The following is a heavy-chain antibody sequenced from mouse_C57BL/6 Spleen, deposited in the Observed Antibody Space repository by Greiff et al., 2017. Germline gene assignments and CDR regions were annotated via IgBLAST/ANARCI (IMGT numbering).Heavy chain of an antibody. CDR3: ARGSNYDDYAMDY. Sequence: EVKLVESGGGLVKPGGSLKLSCAASGFTFSDYGMHWVRQAPEKGLEWVAYISSGSSTIYYADTVKGRFTISRDNAKNPLFLQMTSLRSEDTAMYYCARGSNYDDYAMDYWGQGTSVTVSS. CDR1: GFTFSDYG. V-gene: IGHV5-17*01. D-gene: IGHD2-5*01. CDR2: ISSGSSTI. J-gene: IGHJ4*01.